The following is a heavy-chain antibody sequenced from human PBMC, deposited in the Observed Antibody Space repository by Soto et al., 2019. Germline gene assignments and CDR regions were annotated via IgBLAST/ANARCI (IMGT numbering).Heavy chain of an antibody. CDR2: QTGST. D-gene: IGHD6-19*01. V-gene: IGHV4-61*08. Sequence: QVQVQESGPGLVKPSETLSLTCTVSGVSVTSAGYHLTWIRQPPGKGLEWIGQTGSTNYNPSLKSRITISVATSKNQFSLNLSSVTSADTAIYYCGVYKAGSGGNGYCGQGTLVTISS. J-gene: IGHJ4*02. CDR1: GVSVTSAGYH. CDR3: GVYKAGSGGNGY.